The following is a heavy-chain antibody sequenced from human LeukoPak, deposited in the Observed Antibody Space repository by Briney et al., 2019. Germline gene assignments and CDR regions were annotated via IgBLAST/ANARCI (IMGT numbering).Heavy chain of an antibody. Sequence: GGSLRLSCAASGFTFSSYAMSWVRQAPGKGLEWVANIKQDGSEKYYVDSVKGRFTISRDNSKNTLYLQMNSLRAEDTAVYYCAKSEWELYYFDYWGQGTLVTVSS. D-gene: IGHD1-7*01. CDR2: IKQDGSEK. V-gene: IGHV3-7*03. J-gene: IGHJ4*02. CDR1: GFTFSSYA. CDR3: AKSEWELYYFDY.